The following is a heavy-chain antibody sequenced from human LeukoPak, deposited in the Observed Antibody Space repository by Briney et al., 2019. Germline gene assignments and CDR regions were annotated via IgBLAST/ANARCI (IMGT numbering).Heavy chain of an antibody. V-gene: IGHV3-7*01. Sequence: HPGGSLRLSCAASGFTFSSYWMSWVRQAPGKGLEWVANIKQDGSEKYYVDSVKGRFTISRDNAKNSLYLQMNSLRAEDTAVYYCAREVGGVVQIPLPVYWGQGTLVTVSS. CDR1: GFTFSSYW. CDR2: IKQDGSEK. CDR3: AREVGGVVQIPLPVY. J-gene: IGHJ4*02. D-gene: IGHD2-15*01.